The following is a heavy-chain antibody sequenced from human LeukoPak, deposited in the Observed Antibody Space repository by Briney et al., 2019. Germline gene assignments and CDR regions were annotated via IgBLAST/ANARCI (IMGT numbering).Heavy chain of an antibody. CDR3: AKVARFLEWLLLTNNWFNP. Sequence: GGSLRLSCAASGFTVSDNYMTWVRQAPGRGLEWVSVIYRGGTTYYADSVKGRFISSRDNSKNTVYLQMNSLRAEDTAVYYCAKVARFLEWLLLTNNWFNPWGQGTLVTVSS. CDR1: GFTVSDNY. V-gene: IGHV3-66*01. J-gene: IGHJ5*02. D-gene: IGHD3-3*01. CDR2: IYRGGTT.